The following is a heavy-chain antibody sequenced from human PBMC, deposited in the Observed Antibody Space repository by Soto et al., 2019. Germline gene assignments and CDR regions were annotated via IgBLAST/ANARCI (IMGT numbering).Heavy chain of an antibody. CDR3: ATEKGYSSGWYFDL. Sequence: ASVKGSCKVSGYTLTELSMHWVRQAPGKGLEWMGGFDPEDGETIYAQKFQGRVTMTEDTSTDTAYMELSSLRSEDTAVYYCATEKGYSSGWYFDLWGRGTLVNVPS. CDR1: GYTLTELS. J-gene: IGHJ2*01. D-gene: IGHD6-19*01. V-gene: IGHV1-24*01. CDR2: FDPEDGET.